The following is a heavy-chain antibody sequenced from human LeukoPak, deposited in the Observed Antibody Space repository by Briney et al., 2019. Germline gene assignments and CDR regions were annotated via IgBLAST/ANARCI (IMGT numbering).Heavy chain of an antibody. CDR1: GGTFISYA. Sequence: GASVKVSCKASGGTFISYAISWVRQAPGQGLEWMGGIIPIFGTANYAQKFQGRVTITADKSTSTAYMELSSLRSEDTAVYYCAREKYSSTGIDYWGQGTLVTVSS. CDR3: AREKYSSTGIDY. J-gene: IGHJ4*02. D-gene: IGHD6-13*01. CDR2: IIPIFGTA. V-gene: IGHV1-69*06.